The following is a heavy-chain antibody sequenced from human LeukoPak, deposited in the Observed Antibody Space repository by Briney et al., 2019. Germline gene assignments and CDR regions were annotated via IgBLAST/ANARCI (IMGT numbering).Heavy chain of an antibody. D-gene: IGHD3-10*01. CDR2: SHYSGTT. CDR1: AGSIIDYY. CDR3: ARDRQNMVRGVTP. J-gene: IGHJ5*02. V-gene: IGHV4-59*01. Sequence: LETLSLTCTVSAGSIIDYYWSWIRQPPGKGLEWIGYSHYSGTTNYNPSLRSRVTILVDTSKNQFSLKLSSVTAADTAVYYCARDRQNMVRGVTPWGQGTLVTVSS.